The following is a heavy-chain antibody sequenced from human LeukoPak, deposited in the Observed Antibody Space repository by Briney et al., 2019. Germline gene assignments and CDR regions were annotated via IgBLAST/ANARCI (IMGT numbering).Heavy chain of an antibody. Sequence: GASVKVSCKASGYTFTIYGISWVRQAPGQGLEWMGWISAYNGNTNYAQKLQGRVTMTTDTSTSTAYMELRSLRSDDTAVYYCARVSSGDYYGSGSYCDNWGQGTLVTVSS. CDR2: ISAYNGNT. J-gene: IGHJ4*02. D-gene: IGHD3-10*01. CDR1: GYTFTIYG. CDR3: ARVSSGDYYGSGSYCDN. V-gene: IGHV1-18*01.